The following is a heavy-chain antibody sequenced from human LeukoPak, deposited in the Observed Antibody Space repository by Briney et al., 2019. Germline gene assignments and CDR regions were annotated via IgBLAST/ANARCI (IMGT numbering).Heavy chain of an antibody. V-gene: IGHV3-7*01. J-gene: IGHJ6*02. CDR3: ARGRYNWNYVYYYGMDV. CDR1: GFTFSSYW. D-gene: IGHD1-7*01. CDR2: IKQDGSEK. Sequence: GGSLRLSCAASGFTFSSYWMSWVRQAPGKGLEWVANIKQDGSEKYYVDSVKGRFTISRDNAKNSLYLQMNSLRAEDTAVYYCARGRYNWNYVYYYGMDVWGQGTTVTVSS.